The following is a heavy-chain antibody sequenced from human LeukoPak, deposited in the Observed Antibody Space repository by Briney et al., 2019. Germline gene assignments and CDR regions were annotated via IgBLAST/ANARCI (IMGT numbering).Heavy chain of an antibody. Sequence: GESLKISCKGSGYSFTSYWIGWVRQMPGKGLEWMGIIYPGDSDTRYSPSFQGQVTISADKSISTAYLQWSSLKASDTAMYYCARFRSYYDSSGYYFDYWGQGTLVTVSS. CDR2: IYPGDSDT. V-gene: IGHV5-51*01. D-gene: IGHD3-22*01. CDR3: ARFRSYYDSSGYYFDY. CDR1: GYSFTSYW. J-gene: IGHJ4*02.